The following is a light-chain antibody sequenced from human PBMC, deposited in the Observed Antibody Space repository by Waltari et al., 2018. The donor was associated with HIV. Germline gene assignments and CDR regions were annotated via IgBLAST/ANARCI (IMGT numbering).Light chain of an antibody. J-gene: IGLJ3*02. CDR1: NSNIGINH. V-gene: IGLV1-47*01. CDR2: WDN. CDR3: AAWDDSLSGRV. Sequence: QSVLPQPPSASGTPGQRVTIYCSGSNSNIGINHVYWYQQLPGTAPKLLIYWDNQRPSGVPGRFSGSKSGTSASLAISGLRSEDEADYYCAAWDDSLSGRVFGGGTNLTVL.